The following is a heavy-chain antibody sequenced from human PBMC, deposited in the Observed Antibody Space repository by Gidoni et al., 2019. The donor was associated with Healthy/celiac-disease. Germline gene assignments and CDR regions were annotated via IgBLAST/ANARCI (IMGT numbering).Heavy chain of an antibody. D-gene: IGHD2-15*01. CDR2: IRSKAYGGTT. CDR3: TRASVVVAATPYGIDV. V-gene: IGHV3-49*04. Sequence: EVQPGETGGGLVEPGRALRLSCTESGFTVGDYAISWVRQAPGKGLECVGFIRSKAYGGTTEYAASVMGIFTISRADSKRIAYLQLNSLKTEHTAAYHCTRASVVVAATPYGIDVWGHAPTVTVSS. J-gene: IGHJ6*02. CDR1: GFTVGDYA.